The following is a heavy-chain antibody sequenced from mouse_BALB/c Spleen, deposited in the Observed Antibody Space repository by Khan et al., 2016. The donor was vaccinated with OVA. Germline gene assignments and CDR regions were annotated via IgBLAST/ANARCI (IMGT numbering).Heavy chain of an antibody. CDR3: ARQVGTTVIATNYYAMDN. CDR2: ISSGGSYT. Sequence: EVELVESGGDLVKPGGSLKLSCAASGFTFSSYGMSWVRQTPDKRLEWVATISSGGSYTYYPDSVKGRFTISRDNAKNTLYLQMSSLKSEDTARYYCARQVGTTVIATNYYAMDNWGQGTSVTVSS. V-gene: IGHV5-6*01. D-gene: IGHD1-1*01. CDR1: GFTFSSYG. J-gene: IGHJ4*01.